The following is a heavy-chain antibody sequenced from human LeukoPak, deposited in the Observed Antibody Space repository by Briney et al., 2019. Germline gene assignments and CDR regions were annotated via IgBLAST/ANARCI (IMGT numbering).Heavy chain of an antibody. CDR2: IYYTGNT. V-gene: IGHV4-39*01. CDR3: ARQTGSGLFTLP. Sequence: SETLSLTCAVSGVSISSSNSYWGWIRQPPGKGLEWIGSIYYTGNTYYNASLKSRVTISIDTSKNQISLRLTSVTATDTAMYYCARQTGSGLFTLPGGQGTLVTVSS. J-gene: IGHJ4*02. CDR1: GVSISSSNSY. D-gene: IGHD3/OR15-3a*01.